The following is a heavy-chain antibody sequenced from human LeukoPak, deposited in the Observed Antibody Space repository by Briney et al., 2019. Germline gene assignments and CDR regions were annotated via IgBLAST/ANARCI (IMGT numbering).Heavy chain of an antibody. CDR1: GFTFSSYW. V-gene: IGHV3-7*01. Sequence: GGSLRLSCTASGFTFSSYWMSWVRQAPGKGLEWVANIKQDGSEKDYVDSVKGRFTISRDNAKNSLYLQMNSLRAEDTAVYYCARYCGGDCYGMDVWGQGTTVTVSS. CDR3: ARYCGGDCYGMDV. CDR2: IKQDGSEK. D-gene: IGHD2-21*01. J-gene: IGHJ6*02.